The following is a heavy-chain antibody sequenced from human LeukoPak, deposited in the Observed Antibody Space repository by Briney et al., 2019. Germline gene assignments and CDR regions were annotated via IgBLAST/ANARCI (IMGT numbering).Heavy chain of an antibody. J-gene: IGHJ5*02. D-gene: IGHD3-22*01. CDR2: ISVYNGYT. V-gene: IGHV1-18*01. CDR3: ARDINGYYYDSHGYYPTDL. CDR1: GYIFTSYG. Sequence: ASVKVSCKASGYIFTSYGNSWVRQAPGQGLEWMGWISVYNGYTNYPQRLQGRVTMTTDTSTTTAYMELRSLRSDDTAVYYCARDINGYYYDSHGYYPTDLWGQGTLVTVSS.